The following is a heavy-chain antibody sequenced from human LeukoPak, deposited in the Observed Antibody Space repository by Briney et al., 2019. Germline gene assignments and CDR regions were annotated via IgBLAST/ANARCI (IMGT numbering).Heavy chain of an antibody. CDR2: IYYSGST. Sequence: KPSETLSLTCAVSGGSISRSSYYWGWIRQPPGKGLEWIGSIYYSGSTYYNPSLKSRVTISVDTSKNQFSLKLSSVTAADTAVYYCGRDARVGTQDPWGQGTLVTVSS. CDR1: GGSISRSSYY. D-gene: IGHD1-26*01. J-gene: IGHJ5*02. V-gene: IGHV4-39*07. CDR3: GRDARVGTQDP.